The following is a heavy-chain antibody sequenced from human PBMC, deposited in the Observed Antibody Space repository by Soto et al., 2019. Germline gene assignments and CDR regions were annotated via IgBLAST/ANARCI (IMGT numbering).Heavy chain of an antibody. D-gene: IGHD3-22*01. Sequence: GGSLRLSCATSGFNFGNYARSWVRQAPGKGLEWVGFIRSGPYGGTVEYAASAKGRFTISRDDSKSVAYLQMSSLKTEDTAVYYCDRGHFHESSGYYFPFDKWGQGTLVTVSS. CDR3: DRGHFHESSGYYFPFDK. CDR1: GFNFGNYA. J-gene: IGHJ4*01. V-gene: IGHV3-49*04. CDR2: IRSGPYGGTV.